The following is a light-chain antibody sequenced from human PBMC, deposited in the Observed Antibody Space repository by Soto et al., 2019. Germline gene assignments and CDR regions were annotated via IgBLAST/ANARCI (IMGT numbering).Light chain of an antibody. CDR3: CSYAGSYVV. V-gene: IGLV2-11*01. Sequence: HSALTQPRSVSESPGQSVTISCTGTSSDVGGYNYVSWYQQHPGKAPKLMIYDVSKRPSGVPDRFSGSKSGNTASLTISGLQAEDEADYYCCSYAGSYVVFGGGTKLTVL. J-gene: IGLJ2*01. CDR2: DVS. CDR1: SSDVGGYNY.